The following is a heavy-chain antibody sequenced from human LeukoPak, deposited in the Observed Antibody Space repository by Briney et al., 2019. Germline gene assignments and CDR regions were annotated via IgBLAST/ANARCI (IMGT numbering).Heavy chain of an antibody. CDR3: AKGDGYDSDS. Sequence: GESLRISCKGSGYRFSNYWISWVRQMPGKGLEWLGNIDPSDSYTNYSPSFQGHVTISADKSISTAYLQWSSLKASDTAIYYCAKGDGYDSDSWGQRTLVTVSS. J-gene: IGHJ5*01. V-gene: IGHV5-10-1*01. D-gene: IGHD5-12*01. CDR2: IDPSDSYT. CDR1: GYRFSNYW.